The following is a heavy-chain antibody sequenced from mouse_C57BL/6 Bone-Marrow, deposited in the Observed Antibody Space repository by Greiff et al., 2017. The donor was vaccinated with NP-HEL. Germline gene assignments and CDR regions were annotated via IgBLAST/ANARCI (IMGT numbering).Heavy chain of an antibody. J-gene: IGHJ1*03. CDR3: AREDYYGSLLYWYFDV. CDR2: ISDGGSYT. Sequence: EVKLVESGGGLVKPGGSLKLSCAASGFTFSSYAMSWVRQTPEKRLEWVATISDGGSYTYYPDNVKGRFTISRDNAKNNLYLQMSHLKSEDTAMYYCAREDYYGSLLYWYFDVWGTGTTVTVSS. V-gene: IGHV5-4*01. D-gene: IGHD1-1*01. CDR1: GFTFSSYA.